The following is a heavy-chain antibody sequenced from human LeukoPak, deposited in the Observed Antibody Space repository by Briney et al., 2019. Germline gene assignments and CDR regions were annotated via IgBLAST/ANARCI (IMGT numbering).Heavy chain of an antibody. CDR3: ASPALGYCSSTSCYLPSPFDY. CDR1: GGSISSSSYY. Sequence: SETLSLTCTVSGGSISSSSYYWGWIRQPPGKGLEWIGSIYYSGSTNYNPSLKSRVTISVDTSKNQFSLKLSSVTAADTAVYYCASPALGYCSSTSCYLPSPFDYWGQGTLVTVSS. V-gene: IGHV4-39*07. J-gene: IGHJ4*02. D-gene: IGHD2-2*01. CDR2: IYYSGST.